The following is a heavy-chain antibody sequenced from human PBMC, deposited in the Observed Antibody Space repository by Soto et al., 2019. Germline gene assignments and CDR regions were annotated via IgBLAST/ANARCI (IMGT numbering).Heavy chain of an antibody. J-gene: IGHJ6*02. D-gene: IGHD2-2*01. V-gene: IGHV1-3*05. CDR1: GYTFTSYA. Sequence: VQLVQSGAEEKKPGASVKVSCKASGYTFTSYAMNWVRQAPGQRLEWMGWIKAVNGSTKYSPKIQGRVTITRDTTASRDYMELSSLRSEDTAVYYCAREPFVLVPAANAVGGMDFWGQGTTVTVSS. CDR3: AREPFVLVPAANAVGGMDF. CDR2: IKAVNGST.